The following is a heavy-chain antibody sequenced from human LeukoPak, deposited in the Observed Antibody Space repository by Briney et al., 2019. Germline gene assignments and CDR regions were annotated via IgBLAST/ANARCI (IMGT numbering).Heavy chain of an antibody. CDR1: GYTFTGYY. CDR2: INPSGGST. D-gene: IGHD4-11*01. Sequence: ASVKVSCKASGYTFTGYYMHWVRQAPGQGLEWMGIINPSGGSTSYAQKFQGRVTMTRDTSTSTVYMELSSLRSEDTAVYYCARADYINPFDYWGQGTLVTVSS. CDR3: ARADYINPFDY. J-gene: IGHJ4*02. V-gene: IGHV1-46*01.